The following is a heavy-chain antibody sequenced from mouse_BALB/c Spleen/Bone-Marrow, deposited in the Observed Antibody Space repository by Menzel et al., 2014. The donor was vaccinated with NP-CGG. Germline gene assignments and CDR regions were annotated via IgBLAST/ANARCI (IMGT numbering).Heavy chain of an antibody. CDR3: ARSNDGYPYAMNY. V-gene: IGHV1-28*01. J-gene: IGHJ4*01. Sequence: EVQLQQSGPELMKPGASVKISCKASGYLFTSYYMHWVKQSHGESLEWIGYFDPFNGGTSYNQKFKGKATLTVNKSSSPAYMHLSSLTSEDSAVYFCARSNDGYPYAMNYWGQGTSVTVSS. CDR1: GYLFTSYY. D-gene: IGHD2-3*01. CDR2: FDPFNGGT.